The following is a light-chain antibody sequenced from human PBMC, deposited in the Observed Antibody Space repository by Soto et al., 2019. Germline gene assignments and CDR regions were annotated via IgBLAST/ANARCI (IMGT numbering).Light chain of an antibody. CDR2: GTS. CDR3: QQYGSSSWT. V-gene: IGKV3-20*01. CDR1: QSVRSSV. Sequence: EIVLTQSPGTLSLSPGERATLSCRASQSVRSSVLAWYQQKPGQAPSLLNYGTSSRATCNPDRVSGSWSGTVFTLTISRLEPEDFAVYYGQQYGSSSWTFGQGTKVEIK. J-gene: IGKJ1*01.